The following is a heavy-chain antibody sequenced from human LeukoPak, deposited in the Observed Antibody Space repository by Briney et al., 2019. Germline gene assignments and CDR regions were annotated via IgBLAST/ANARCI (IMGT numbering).Heavy chain of an antibody. Sequence: SETLSLTCTVSGGSISSYYWSWIRQPAGKGLEWIGRIYTSGSTNYNPSLKSRVTISVDTSKNQFSLKLSSVTAADTAVYYCAREGGYNYHYYYYMDVWGKGTTVTVSS. CDR2: IYTSGST. V-gene: IGHV4-4*07. CDR3: AREGGYNYHYYYYMDV. J-gene: IGHJ6*03. D-gene: IGHD5-12*01. CDR1: GGSISSYY.